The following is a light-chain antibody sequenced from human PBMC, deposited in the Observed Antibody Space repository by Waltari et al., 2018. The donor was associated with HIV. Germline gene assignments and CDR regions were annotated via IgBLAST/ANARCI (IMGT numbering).Light chain of an antibody. Sequence: DMEMTQFPDSLAWSLNERANINFKSSQGVLYSSNNKNYLAWYQQKPGQPPKLLIYWASTRESGVPDRFSGSGSGTDFTLTISSLQAEDVAVYYCQQYYSTPWTFGQGTKVEI. CDR1: QGVLYSSNNKNY. CDR2: WAS. V-gene: IGKV4-1*01. J-gene: IGKJ1*01. CDR3: QQYYSTPWT.